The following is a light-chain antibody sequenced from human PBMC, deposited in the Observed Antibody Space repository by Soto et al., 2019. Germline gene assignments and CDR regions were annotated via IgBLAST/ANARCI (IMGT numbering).Light chain of an antibody. J-gene: IGLJ2*01. CDR3: SSYTSSSTPYVV. V-gene: IGLV2-14*01. Sequence: QSALTQPASVSGSPVQSITISCTGTSSDVGGYNYVSWYQQHPGKAPKLMIYDVSNRPSGVSNRFSGSKSGNTASLTSSGRQAEDEADYYCSSYTSSSTPYVVFGGGTKLTVL. CDR2: DVS. CDR1: SSDVGGYNY.